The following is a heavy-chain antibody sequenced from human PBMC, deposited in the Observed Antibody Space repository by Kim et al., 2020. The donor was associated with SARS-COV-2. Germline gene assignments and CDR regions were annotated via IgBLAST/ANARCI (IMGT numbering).Heavy chain of an antibody. V-gene: IGHV3-23*01. Sequence: YADSWKGRFTISRAITKDPLYLQMNSLGAGDTALYYCAKDHPSNGWPAFDSWGQGTLVTVSS. CDR3: AKDHPSNGWPAFDS. D-gene: IGHD6-19*01. J-gene: IGHJ4*02.